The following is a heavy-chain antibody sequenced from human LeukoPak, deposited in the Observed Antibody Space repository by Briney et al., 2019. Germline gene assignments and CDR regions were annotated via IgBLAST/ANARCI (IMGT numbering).Heavy chain of an antibody. CDR3: ARDFSSSWYGNWFDP. Sequence: GGSLRLSCAASGFTVSSNYMSWVRQAPGKGLEWVSVIYSGGSTYYADSVKGRFTISRDNSKNTLYLQMGSLRAEDMAVYYCARDFSSSWYGNWFDPWGQGTLVTVSS. V-gene: IGHV3-66*01. J-gene: IGHJ5*02. D-gene: IGHD6-13*01. CDR1: GFTVSSNY. CDR2: IYSGGST.